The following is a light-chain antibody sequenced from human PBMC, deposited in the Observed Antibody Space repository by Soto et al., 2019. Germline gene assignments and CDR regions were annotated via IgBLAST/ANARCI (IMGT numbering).Light chain of an antibody. V-gene: IGLV2-14*01. CDR3: SSFTSSHTGV. J-gene: IGLJ3*02. CDR1: SNDVGGYNY. Sequence: QSALTQPASVSGSPGQSITISCTGTSNDVGGYNYVSWYQQHPGKAPKVMIYEVSNRPSGVSDRFSGSKSGNTASLTISGLQAEDEADYYCSSFTSSHTGVFGGGTKLTVL. CDR2: EVS.